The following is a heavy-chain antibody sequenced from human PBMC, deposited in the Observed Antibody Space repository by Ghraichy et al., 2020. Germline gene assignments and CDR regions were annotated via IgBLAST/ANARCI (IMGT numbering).Heavy chain of an antibody. V-gene: IGHV3-33*01. CDR3: ARWEDTNFVYYFDY. CDR2: IWYDGSNK. D-gene: IGHD5-18*01. Sequence: GGSLRLSCAASGFTFSSYGMHRVRQAPGKGLEWVAVIWYDGSNKYYADSVKGRFTISRDNSKNTLYLQMNSLRAEDTAVYYCARWEDTNFVYYFDYWGQGTLVTVSS. J-gene: IGHJ4*02. CDR1: GFTFSSYG.